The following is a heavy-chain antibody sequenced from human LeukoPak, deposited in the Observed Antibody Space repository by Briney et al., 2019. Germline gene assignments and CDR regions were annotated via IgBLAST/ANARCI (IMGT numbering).Heavy chain of an antibody. CDR2: IHPNSGGT. J-gene: IGHJ6*03. CDR3: ARSGSYYHYYYYMDV. Sequence: GASVKVSCKASGYTYTGYYMHWVRQAPGQGLEWMGWIHPNSGGTNYAQKFQGRVTMTRDTSISTAYMELSRLRSDDTAVYYCARSGSYYHYYYYMDVWGKGTTVTVSS. V-gene: IGHV1-2*02. D-gene: IGHD1-26*01. CDR1: GYTYTGYY.